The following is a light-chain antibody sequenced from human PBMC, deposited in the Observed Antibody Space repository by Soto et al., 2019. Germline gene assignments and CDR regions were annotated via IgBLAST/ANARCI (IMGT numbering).Light chain of an antibody. V-gene: IGKV3-20*01. Sequence: EIVLTQSPGTLSLSPGERATLSCRASQSVRSRYLAWYQQKPGQAPRLLIYGSSSRPPGIPDRVSGSGSGTEFTLTISRLEPEDFAVYYCQQYGTSPQTFGPGTKVDIK. J-gene: IGKJ1*01. CDR1: QSVRSRY. CDR3: QQYGTSPQT. CDR2: GSS.